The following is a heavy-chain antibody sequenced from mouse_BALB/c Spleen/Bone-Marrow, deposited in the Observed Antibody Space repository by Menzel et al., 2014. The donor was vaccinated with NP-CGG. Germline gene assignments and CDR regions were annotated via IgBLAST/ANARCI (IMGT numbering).Heavy chain of an antibody. J-gene: IGHJ2*01. Sequence: EVKVVESGGGLVQPGGSLRFSCATSGFTFTDYFMNWVRQPPGKALEWLAFIRNKANGYTTEYSASVKGRFTISRDSSQSILYLQMNTLRPEDSATYYCARDMGGLLFDSWGQGTTLTVSS. CDR3: ARDMGGLLFDS. V-gene: IGHV7-3*02. CDR1: GFTFTDYF. CDR2: IRNKANGYTT. D-gene: IGHD2-3*01.